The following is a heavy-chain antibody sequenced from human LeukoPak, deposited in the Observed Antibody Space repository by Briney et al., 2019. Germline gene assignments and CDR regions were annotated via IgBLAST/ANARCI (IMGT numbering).Heavy chain of an antibody. J-gene: IGHJ4*02. Sequence: PSETLSLTCTVSGGSISSSSYYWGWIRQPPGKGLEWIGSIYYSGSTYYNPSLKSRVTISVDTSKNQFSLKLSSVTAADTAVYYCARGGREDFWSGYYSRPFDYWGQGTLVTVSS. D-gene: IGHD3-3*01. V-gene: IGHV4-39*07. CDR1: GGSISSSSYY. CDR3: ARGGREDFWSGYYSRPFDY. CDR2: IYYSGST.